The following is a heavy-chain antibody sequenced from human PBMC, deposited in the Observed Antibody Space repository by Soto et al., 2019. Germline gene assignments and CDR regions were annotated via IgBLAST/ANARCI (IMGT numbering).Heavy chain of an antibody. CDR2: INHSGST. CDR3: VGVYPWVGFDN. Sequence: PSETLSLTCAVYGGSFSGYYWSRIRQPPGKGLEWIGEINHSGSTNYNPSLKSRVTISVDTSKNQVSLKLNSVTAADTAVYICVGVYPWVGFDNGGQETLVTVSS. J-gene: IGHJ4*02. D-gene: IGHD3-16*01. CDR1: GGSFSGYY. V-gene: IGHV4-34*01.